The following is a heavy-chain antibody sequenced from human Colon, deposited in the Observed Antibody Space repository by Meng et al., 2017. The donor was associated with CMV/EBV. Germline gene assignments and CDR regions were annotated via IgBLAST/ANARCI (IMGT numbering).Heavy chain of an antibody. CDR2: SYYTGST. J-gene: IGHJ4*01. Sequence: QAQLQQWGAGLLKPSETLSLTCAVYGESFSGYYWTWIRQPPGRGLEWIGESYYTGSTNYSPSLKSQVTISLDTSKNQFSLKLNSVTAADTAVYYCARATKSSCWEVLDYWGHGTLVTISS. V-gene: IGHV4-34*01. CDR3: ARATKSSCWEVLDY. CDR1: GESFSGYY. D-gene: IGHD2-2*01.